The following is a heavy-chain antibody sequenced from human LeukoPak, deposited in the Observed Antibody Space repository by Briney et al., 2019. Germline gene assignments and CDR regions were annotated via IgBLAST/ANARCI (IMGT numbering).Heavy chain of an antibody. Sequence: PSETLSLTCTVSGGSISSSNYYWGWIRQPPGKGLEGIGSIYYSGSTYYNPSLKSRVTISVDTSKNQFSLKLSSVTAADTAVYYCARDLDPNSSSWYWYFDYWGQGTLVTVSS. V-gene: IGHV4-39*07. CDR3: ARDLDPNSSSWYWYFDY. J-gene: IGHJ4*02. D-gene: IGHD6-13*01. CDR1: GGSISSSNYY. CDR2: IYYSGST.